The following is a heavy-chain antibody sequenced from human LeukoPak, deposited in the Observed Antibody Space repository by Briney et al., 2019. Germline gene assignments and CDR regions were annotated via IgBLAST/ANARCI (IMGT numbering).Heavy chain of an antibody. CDR1: GGSISSGSYY. CDR3: ARRSVTTGPYYYSMDV. Sequence: SETLSLTCTVSGGSISSGSYYWSWIRQPAGKGLEWIGRIYTSGSTNYNPSLKSRVTISVDTSKNQFSLKLSSVTAADTAVYYCARRSVTTGPYYYSMDVWGKGTTVTVSS. J-gene: IGHJ6*03. V-gene: IGHV4-61*02. D-gene: IGHD4-11*01. CDR2: IYTSGST.